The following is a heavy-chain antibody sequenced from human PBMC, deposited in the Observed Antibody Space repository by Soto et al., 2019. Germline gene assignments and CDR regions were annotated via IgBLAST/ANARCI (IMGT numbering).Heavy chain of an antibody. V-gene: IGHV3-23*01. CDR1: GFTFSSYA. CDR3: AKDWCSGTPCYCLEN. Sequence: EVQLLESGGGLVQPGGSLRLSCAASGFTFSSYAMSWVRQAPGKGLEWVSSVSGSSGSKSYADSVKGRFTISRDNSKSTVYLQMNSLRAEDTAVYFCAKDWCSGTPCYCLENWGQGNLVTVSS. J-gene: IGHJ4*02. CDR2: VSGSSGSK. D-gene: IGHD2-15*01.